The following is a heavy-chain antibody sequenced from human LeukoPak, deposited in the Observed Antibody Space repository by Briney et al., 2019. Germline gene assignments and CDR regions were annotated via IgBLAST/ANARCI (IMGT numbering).Heavy chain of an antibody. V-gene: IGHV1-46*01. J-gene: IGHJ4*02. CDR3: TRESGSYHGNDY. CDR2: INPTGGGT. Sequence: ASVKVSCKASGYTFTTYYIHWVRQAPGQGLEWMGIINPTGGGTSYAQRFQGRVTMTRDTSTSTVYMELSNLRSEDTAVYYCTRESGSYHGNDYWGQGTLVTVSS. D-gene: IGHD1-26*01. CDR1: GYTFTTYY.